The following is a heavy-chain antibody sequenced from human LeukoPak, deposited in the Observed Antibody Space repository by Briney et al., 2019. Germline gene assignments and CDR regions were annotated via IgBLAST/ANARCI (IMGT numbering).Heavy chain of an antibody. V-gene: IGHV4-39*07. CDR1: GGSISSSSYY. CDR3: ARSVSGSYGAFDI. D-gene: IGHD1-26*01. J-gene: IGHJ3*02. Sequence: SETLSLTCTVSGGSISSSSYYWGWIRQPPGKGLEWIGEIYQSGSTNYNPSLKSRVTILVDNSKNQFSLKVSSVTAADTAVYFCARSVSGSYGAFDIWGQGTLVTVSS. CDR2: IYQSGST.